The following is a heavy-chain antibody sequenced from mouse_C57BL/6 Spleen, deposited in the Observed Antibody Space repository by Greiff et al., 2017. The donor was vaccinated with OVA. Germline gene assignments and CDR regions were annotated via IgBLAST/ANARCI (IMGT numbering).Heavy chain of an antibody. J-gene: IGHJ2*01. CDR2: IYPGDGDT. V-gene: IGHV1-80*01. D-gene: IGHD2-4*01. Sequence: QVQLQQSGAELVKPGASVKISCKASGYAFSSYWMNWVKQRPGKGLEWIGQIYPGDGDTNYNGKFKGKATLTADKSSSTAYMQLSSLTSEDSAVYFGARRGPPDYDGLFDYWGQGTTLTVSS. CDR3: ARRGPPDYDGLFDY. CDR1: GYAFSSYW.